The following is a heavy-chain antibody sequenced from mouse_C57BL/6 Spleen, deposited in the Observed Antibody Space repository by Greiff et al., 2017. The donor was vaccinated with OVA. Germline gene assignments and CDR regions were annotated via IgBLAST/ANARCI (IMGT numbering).Heavy chain of an antibody. J-gene: IGHJ4*01. CDR3: AKYSSYVNAMDC. CDR1: GFTFTDYY. V-gene: IGHV7-3*01. D-gene: IGHD1-1*01. CDR2: IRNKANGYTT. Sequence: DVMLVESGGGLVQPGGSLSLSCAASGFTFTDYYMSWVRQPPGKALEWLGFIRNKANGYTTEYSASVKGRFTISRDNSQSILDLQMNALRAEDSATYYCAKYSSYVNAMDCWGQGTSVTVSS.